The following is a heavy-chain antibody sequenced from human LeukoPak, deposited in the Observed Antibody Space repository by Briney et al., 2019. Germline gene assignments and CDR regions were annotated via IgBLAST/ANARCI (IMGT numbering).Heavy chain of an antibody. CDR3: ARDLAKYDYVWGSYRYTNWFDP. D-gene: IGHD3-16*02. V-gene: IGHV4-30-4*01. CDR2: IYYSGST. J-gene: IGHJ5*02. CDR1: GGSISSGDYY. Sequence: SQTLSLTCTVSGGSISSGDYYWRWIRQPPGKGLEWIGYIYYSGSTYYNPSLKRRVTLSVDTSKNQFSLKLSSVTAADTAVYYCARDLAKYDYVWGSYRYTNWFDPWGQGTLVTVSS.